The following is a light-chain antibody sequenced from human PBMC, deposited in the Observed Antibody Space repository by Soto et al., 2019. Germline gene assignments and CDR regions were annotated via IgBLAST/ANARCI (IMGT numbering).Light chain of an antibody. V-gene: IGKV2-28*01. CDR1: QSLLHSNGYNY. J-gene: IGKJ1*01. Sequence: DIVMTQSPLSLPVTPGEPASISCRSSQSLLHSNGYNYLDWYLQKPGQSPQLLIYLGSNRASGVPDRFSGSGSGTDFTLKISRVEAEDVGVYYCMQALLIRTFGQGTKVEIK. CDR3: MQALLIRT. CDR2: LGS.